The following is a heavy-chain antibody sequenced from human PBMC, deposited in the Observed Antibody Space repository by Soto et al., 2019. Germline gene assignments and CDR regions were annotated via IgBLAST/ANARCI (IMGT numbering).Heavy chain of an antibody. CDR2: VNPNTGGT. CDR1: GYSFTDHY. Sequence: PRASVKVSCKASGYSFTDHYIHWVRQAPGQGLEWMGWVNPNTGGTNYAQRFHGRVTMTRDTSITTAYMELSSLRSDDTALFYCATLDSGGYYGNPLDIWVQGTMVTGSS. D-gene: IGHD3-22*01. V-gene: IGHV1-2*02. J-gene: IGHJ3*02. CDR3: ATLDSGGYYGNPLDI.